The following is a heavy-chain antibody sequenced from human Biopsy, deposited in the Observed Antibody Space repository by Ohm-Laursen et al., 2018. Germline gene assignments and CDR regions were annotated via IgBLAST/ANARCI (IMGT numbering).Heavy chain of an antibody. CDR3: ARDRGYYSDRTVPGYFDL. D-gene: IGHD3-22*01. V-gene: IGHV4-59*01. J-gene: IGHJ2*01. CDR2: ISGRGAT. CDR1: GGSIRSDY. Sequence: GTLSLTCTVSGGSIRSDYWSWIRQSPRKGLEWIGHISGRGATNYNPSLQSRVTISVDTSKNHFSLRLRSVTPADTAIYYCARDRGYYSDRTVPGYFDLWGRGTLVTVSS.